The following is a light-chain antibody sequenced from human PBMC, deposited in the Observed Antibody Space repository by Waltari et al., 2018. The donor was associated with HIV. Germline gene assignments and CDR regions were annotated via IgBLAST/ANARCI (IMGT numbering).Light chain of an antibody. CDR3: TSYAGNNNFVV. CDR1: NSDVGAYDS. J-gene: IGLJ2*01. V-gene: IGLV2-8*01. CDR2: EVN. Sequence: QSALTQPPSASGSPGQSVSISCPGTNSDVGAYDSVSWYQQHPGKAPKLIIYEVNKRPSGVSDRFSGSKSDNTASLTVSGLQAEDEGDYYCTSYAGNNNFVVFGGGTKLTVL.